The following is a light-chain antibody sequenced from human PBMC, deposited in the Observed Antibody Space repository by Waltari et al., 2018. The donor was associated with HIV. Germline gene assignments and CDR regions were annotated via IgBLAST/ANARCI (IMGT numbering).Light chain of an antibody. CDR2: KVS. CDR1: PSLLHSDGTPY. V-gene: IGKV2-24*01. CDR3: MQATQYPRLT. J-gene: IGKJ4*01. Sequence: EIVLTQTPLSSPVPLGQPASIPCRSSPSLLHSDGTPYLRWLHQMPGQPPRRLIYKVSQLFSGVPDRFSGSGAGTEFTLEITRVEEDDVGIYYCMQATQYPRLTFGGGTKVEIK.